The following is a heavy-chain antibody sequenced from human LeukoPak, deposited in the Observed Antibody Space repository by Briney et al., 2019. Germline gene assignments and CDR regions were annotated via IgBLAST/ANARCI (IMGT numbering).Heavy chain of an antibody. CDR1: GFTFSRYW. CDR3: AKDTTGHLDY. J-gene: IGHJ4*02. D-gene: IGHD1-1*01. Sequence: GGSLRLSCAASGFTFSRYWMCWVRQAPGKGLEWVANIKQDGSEKHYVHSGEGRFTISRDNAKNSVFLQMNSLRAEDTAVYYCAKDTTGHLDYWGQGTLVTVSS. V-gene: IGHV3-7*01. CDR2: IKQDGSEK.